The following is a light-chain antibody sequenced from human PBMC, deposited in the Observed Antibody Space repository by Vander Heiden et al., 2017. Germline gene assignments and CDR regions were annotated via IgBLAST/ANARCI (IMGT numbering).Light chain of an antibody. CDR2: DDS. CDR1: NIGSKS. CDR3: QVWDSSSDQYV. J-gene: IGLJ1*01. V-gene: IGLV3-21*03. Sequence: SNVRLQPPSVSVAPGKTASITCGGNNIGSKSVHWYQQKPGQAPVLVVYDDSDRPSGIPERFSGSNSGNTATLTISRVEAGDEADYYCQVWDSSSDQYVFGTGTKV.